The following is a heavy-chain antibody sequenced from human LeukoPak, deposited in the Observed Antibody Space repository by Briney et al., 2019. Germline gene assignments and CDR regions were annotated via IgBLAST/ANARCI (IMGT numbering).Heavy chain of an antibody. V-gene: IGHV4-31*03. Sequence: SETLSLTCTVSGGSISSGGYYWSWIRQHPGKGLEWIGYIYYSGSTYYNPSLKSRVTISVDTSKNQFSLKLSSVTAADTAVYYCARVSGSYSIPDYWGQGTLVTVSS. CDR1: GGSISSGGYY. CDR3: ARVSGSYSIPDY. J-gene: IGHJ4*02. D-gene: IGHD1-26*01. CDR2: IYYSGST.